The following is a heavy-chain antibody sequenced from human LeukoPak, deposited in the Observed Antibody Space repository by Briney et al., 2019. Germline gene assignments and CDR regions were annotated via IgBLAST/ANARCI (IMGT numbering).Heavy chain of an antibody. CDR1: GGSISSSSYD. CDR2: IYYSGST. V-gene: IGHV4-39*07. CDR3: AREPYYYDSSGGVFDY. Sequence: SETLSLTCTVSGGSISSSSYDSGWLRQPPGKGLEWIGGIYYSGSTYYNPSLKSRVTISVDTSKNQFSLKLSSVTAADTAVYYCAREPYYYDSSGGVFDYWGQGTLVTVSS. J-gene: IGHJ4*02. D-gene: IGHD3-22*01.